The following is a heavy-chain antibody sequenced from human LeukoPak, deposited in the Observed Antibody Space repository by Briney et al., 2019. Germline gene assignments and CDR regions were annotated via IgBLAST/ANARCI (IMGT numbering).Heavy chain of an antibody. D-gene: IGHD2-2*02. Sequence: KTGGSLRLSCAASGFTFSSYSMIWVRQAPGKGLEWVSSISSSSSYIYYADSVKGRFTISRDNAKNSLYLQMNSLRAEDTAVYYCASTAGYCSSTSCYTYYYYYMDVWGKGTTVTVSS. V-gene: IGHV3-21*01. J-gene: IGHJ6*03. CDR3: ASTAGYCSSTSCYTYYYYYMDV. CDR1: GFTFSSYS. CDR2: ISSSSSYI.